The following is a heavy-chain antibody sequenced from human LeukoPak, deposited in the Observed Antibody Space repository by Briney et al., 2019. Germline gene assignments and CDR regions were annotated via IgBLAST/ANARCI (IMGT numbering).Heavy chain of an antibody. Sequence: GGSLRLSCAASGFTVSSNYMSWVRQAPGTGLEWVSGISGSGGSTYYADSVKGRFTISRDNSKNTLYLQMDSLRAEDTAVYCCAKVKWGYFGYWGQGTLVTVSS. CDR3: AKVKWGYFGY. J-gene: IGHJ4*02. V-gene: IGHV3-23*01. D-gene: IGHD7-27*01. CDR1: GFTVSSNY. CDR2: ISGSGGST.